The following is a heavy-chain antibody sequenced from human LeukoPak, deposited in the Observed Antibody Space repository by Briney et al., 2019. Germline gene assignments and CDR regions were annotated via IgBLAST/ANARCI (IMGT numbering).Heavy chain of an antibody. J-gene: IGHJ4*02. Sequence: SETLSLTCAVYGGSFSGYYWSWIRQPPGKGLEWIGEINHSGSTNYNPSLKSRVTISVDTSKNQFSLKLSSVTAADTAVYYCARAGYSYGSAGAFDYWGQGTLVTVSS. CDR1: GGSFSGYY. CDR3: ARAGYSYGSAGAFDY. D-gene: IGHD5-18*01. CDR2: INHSGST. V-gene: IGHV4-34*01.